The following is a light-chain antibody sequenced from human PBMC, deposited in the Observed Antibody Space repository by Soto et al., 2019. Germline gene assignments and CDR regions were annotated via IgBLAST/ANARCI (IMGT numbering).Light chain of an antibody. CDR1: QSVDSSH. CDR2: GAS. V-gene: IGKV3-20*01. J-gene: IGKJ4*01. Sequence: SQSVDSSHLAWYQHRPGRAPRLLVYGASRRATGVPDRFSGSGSGAHFTLSIRRLESEDFAVYYCQQYETSPFTFGGGTKVDIK. CDR3: QQYETSPFT.